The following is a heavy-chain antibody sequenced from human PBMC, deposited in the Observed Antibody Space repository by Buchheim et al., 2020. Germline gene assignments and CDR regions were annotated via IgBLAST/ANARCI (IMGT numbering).Heavy chain of an antibody. D-gene: IGHD3-22*01. V-gene: IGHV3-74*01. J-gene: IGHJ6*02. CDR2: IDSDGSST. Sequence: EVQLLESGGGLVQPGGSLRLSCAASGFTFRSYWMHWVRQAPGKGLVWVSRIDSDGSSTNYADSVKGRFTISRDNAKNTVYLQMNSLRAEDTAVYYCARGDYDSSGYYHRHYYYGMDVWGQGTT. CDR3: ARGDYDSSGYYHRHYYYGMDV. CDR1: GFTFRSYW.